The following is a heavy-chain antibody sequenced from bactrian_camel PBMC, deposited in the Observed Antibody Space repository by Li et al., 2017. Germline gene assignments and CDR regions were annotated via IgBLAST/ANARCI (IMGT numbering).Heavy chain of an antibody. Sequence: HVQLVESGGGSVQAEETLRISCTASAFTFGGRDMGWYRQGSRNGCEMVANIQKDGNMEYGDFVAGRFTISQDNAKSTLYLQMNNLKPEDTAMYYCGRGFSKGLGPNCQYNFLGRGTQVTVSSGQGTQVTVS. V-gene: IGHV3S55*01. D-gene: IGHD1*01. CDR2: IQKDGNM. CDR1: AFTFGGRD. J-gene: IGHJ4*01.